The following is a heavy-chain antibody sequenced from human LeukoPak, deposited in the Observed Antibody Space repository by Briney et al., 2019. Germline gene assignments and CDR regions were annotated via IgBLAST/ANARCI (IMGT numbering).Heavy chain of an antibody. CDR2: IYNSGST. V-gene: IGHV4-59*08. D-gene: IGHD1-1*01. J-gene: IGHJ4*02. CDR1: GGSLSGFY. Sequence: PSETLSLTCTVPGGSLSGFYWSWIRQPPGKGLEWIGYIYNSGSTDYNPSLKSRVTISEDTSNNQFSLKLNFVTAADTAVYYCARASPNWNPPDYWGQGTLVTVFS. CDR3: ARASPNWNPPDY.